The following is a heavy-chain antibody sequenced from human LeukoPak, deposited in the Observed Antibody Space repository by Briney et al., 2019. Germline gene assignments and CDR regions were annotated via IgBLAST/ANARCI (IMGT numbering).Heavy chain of an antibody. CDR3: ARDLGYYGSGSYSSPLAGFDP. J-gene: IGHJ5*02. CDR1: GGSISSGGYY. V-gene: IGHV4-30-2*01. D-gene: IGHD3-10*01. CDR2: IYHSGST. Sequence: SETLSLTCTVSGGSISSGGYYWSWIRQPPGKGLEWIGYIYHSGSTYYNPSLKSRVTISVDRSKNQFSLKLSSVTAADTAVYYCARDLGYYGSGSYSSPLAGFDPWGQGTLVTVSS.